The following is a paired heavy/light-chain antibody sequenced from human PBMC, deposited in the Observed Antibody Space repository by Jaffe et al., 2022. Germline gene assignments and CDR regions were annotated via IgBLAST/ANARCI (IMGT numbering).Heavy chain of an antibody. J-gene: IGHJ6*03. CDR2: INHSGST. CDR3: AREPPTVVNQYYYYYYYMDV. V-gene: IGHV4-34*01. Sequence: QVQLQQWGAGLLKPSETLSLTCAVYGGSFSGYYWSWIRQPPGKGLEWIGEINHSGSTNYNPSLKSRVTISVDTSKNQFSLKLSSVTAADTAVYYCAREPPTVVNQYYYYYYYMDVWGKGTTVTVSS. CDR1: GGSFSGYY. D-gene: IGHD4-17*01.
Light chain of an antibody. J-gene: IGLJ1*01. V-gene: IGLV3-19*01. CDR1: SLRSYY. CDR3: NSRDSSGNHRNYV. CDR2: GKN. Sequence: SSELTQDPAVSVALGQTVRITCQGDSLRSYYASWYQQKPGQAPVLVIYGKNNRPSGIPDRFSGSSSGNTASLTITGAQAEDEADYYCNSRDSSGNHRNYVFGTGTKVTVL.